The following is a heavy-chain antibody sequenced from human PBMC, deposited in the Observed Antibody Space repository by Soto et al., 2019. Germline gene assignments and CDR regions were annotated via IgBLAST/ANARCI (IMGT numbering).Heavy chain of an antibody. CDR1: GYTFTSFG. CDR2: LRAYNGNT. D-gene: IGHD6-13*01. CDR3: ARNHPPHYRSSWYFQLRSYYYSMDV. V-gene: IGHV1-18*01. J-gene: IGHJ6*02. Sequence: SSHTAGYTFTSFGSILVRQDPGQGLEWMGWLRAYNGNTNYAQKYQGRVTITADKSTSTADMELSSLRSEDTAVYYCARNHPPHYRSSWYFQLRSYYYSMDVRGQGTTGTGSS.